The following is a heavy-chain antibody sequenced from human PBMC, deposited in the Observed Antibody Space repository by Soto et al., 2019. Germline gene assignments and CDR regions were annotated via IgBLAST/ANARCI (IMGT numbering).Heavy chain of an antibody. V-gene: IGHV1-18*01. CDR2: ISAHNGNT. Sequence: QVHLVQSGSEVKKPGASVKVSCKGSGYTFTSYGITWVRQAPGQGLEWMGWISAHNGNTDYAQKLQGRVTVTRDTSTSTAYRELSSLRSDDTAVYYCARGRYGDYWGQGARVTVSS. CDR3: ARGRYGDY. D-gene: IGHD1-1*01. J-gene: IGHJ4*02. CDR1: GYTFTSYG.